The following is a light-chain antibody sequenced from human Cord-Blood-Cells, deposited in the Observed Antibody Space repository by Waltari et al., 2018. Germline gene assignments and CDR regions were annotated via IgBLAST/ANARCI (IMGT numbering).Light chain of an antibody. Sequence: QSALTQPASVSGSPGQSITISCTGNSSDVGGYNYFSWYQQHPGKAPKLMIYDVSNRPSGVSNLFSGSKSGNTASLTISGLQAEDEADYYCSSYTSSSTYVFGTGTKVTVL. CDR1: SSDVGGYNY. CDR2: DVS. J-gene: IGLJ1*01. V-gene: IGLV2-14*01. CDR3: SSYTSSSTYV.